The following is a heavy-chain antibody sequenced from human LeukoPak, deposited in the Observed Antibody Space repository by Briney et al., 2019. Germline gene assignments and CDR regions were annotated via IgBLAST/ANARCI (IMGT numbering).Heavy chain of an antibody. J-gene: IGHJ4*02. D-gene: IGHD5-24*01. CDR1: GFTFSSYG. V-gene: IGHV3-33*06. CDR2: IWYDGSNK. CDR3: AKEAYIEMATITPDY. Sequence: GGSLRLSCAASGFTFSSYGMHWVRQAPGKGLELVAVIWYDGSNKYYADSVKGRFTISRDNSKNTLYLQMNSLRAEDTAVYYCAKEAYIEMATITPDYWGQGTLVTVSS.